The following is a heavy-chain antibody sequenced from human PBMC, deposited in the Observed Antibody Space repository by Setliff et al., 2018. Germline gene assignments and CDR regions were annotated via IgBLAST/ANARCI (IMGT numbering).Heavy chain of an antibody. CDR3: VVTMVRGVISAFDI. Sequence: SETLSLTCAVYGGSFSGYYWSWIRQPPGKGLEWIGRIYMSGNTNYNPSLKSRVTISAHTSKNQFSLKLSSVTAADTAVYYCVVTMVRGVISAFDIWGQGTMVTVSS. V-gene: IGHV4-59*10. CDR1: GGSFSGYY. J-gene: IGHJ3*02. D-gene: IGHD3-10*01. CDR2: IYMSGNT.